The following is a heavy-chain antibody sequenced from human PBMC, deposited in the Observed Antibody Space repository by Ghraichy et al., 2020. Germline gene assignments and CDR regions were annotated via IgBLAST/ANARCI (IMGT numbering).Heavy chain of an antibody. Sequence: ASVKVSCKASGYTFTSYDINWVRQATGQGLEWMGWMNPNSGNTGYAQKFQGRVTMTRNTSISTAYMELSSLRSEDTAVYYCARGRGSSGWRSTADFDLWGRGTLVTVSS. V-gene: IGHV1-8*01. J-gene: IGHJ2*01. CDR2: MNPNSGNT. CDR3: ARGRGSSGWRSTADFDL. D-gene: IGHD6-19*01. CDR1: GYTFTSYD.